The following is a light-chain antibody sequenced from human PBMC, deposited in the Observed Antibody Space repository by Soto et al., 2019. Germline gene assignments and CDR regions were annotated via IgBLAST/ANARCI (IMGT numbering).Light chain of an antibody. J-gene: IGLJ3*02. CDR2: EVI. CDR3: TAYTNSGTWV. CDR1: SSDVGGYNY. Sequence: QSALTQPASVSGSPGQSITISCAGTSSDVGGYNYVSLYQQHPDKAPKLMIYEVINRPSGVSNRFSGSKSGNTASLTISGLQAEDEADYYCTAYTNSGTWVFGGGTKLTV. V-gene: IGLV2-14*01.